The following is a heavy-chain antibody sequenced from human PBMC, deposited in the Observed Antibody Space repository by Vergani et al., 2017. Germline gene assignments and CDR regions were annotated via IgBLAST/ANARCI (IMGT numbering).Heavy chain of an antibody. V-gene: IGHV3-74*01. Sequence: EVQLVESGGGLVQPGGSLRLSCAASGFTSSSYWMHWVRQAPGKGLVWVSRINSDGSSTSYADSVKGRFTISRDNAKNTLYLQMNSLRAEDTAVYYCAKESNFGVVIRTAYFDYWGQGTLVTVSS. J-gene: IGHJ4*02. CDR2: INSDGSST. D-gene: IGHD3-3*01. CDR1: GFTSSSYW. CDR3: AKESNFGVVIRTAYFDY.